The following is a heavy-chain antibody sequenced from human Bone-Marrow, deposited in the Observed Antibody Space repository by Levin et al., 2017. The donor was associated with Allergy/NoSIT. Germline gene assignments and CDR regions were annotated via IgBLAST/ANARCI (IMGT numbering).Heavy chain of an antibody. CDR1: GLTFTMYN. CDR3: AKGRIAAAGSRCWFDP. Sequence: AGGSLRLSCVASGLTFTMYNFHWVRQAPGKGLEWVAYISVNGSVQYYVDSVKGRFTISRDNSKNTLYLQMNSLRLEDTAVYFCAKGRIAAAGSRCWFDPWGQGTLVTVSS. D-gene: IGHD6-13*01. J-gene: IGHJ5*02. V-gene: IGHV3-30*18. CDR2: ISVNGSVQ.